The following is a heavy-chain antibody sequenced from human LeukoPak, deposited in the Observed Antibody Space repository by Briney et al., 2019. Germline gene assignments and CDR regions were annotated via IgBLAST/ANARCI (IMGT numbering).Heavy chain of an antibody. V-gene: IGHV4-30-4*07. Sequence: PSETLSLTCAVSGGSISNGSLSWSWIRQPPGKGLEWIGYVYYSGNAYYNPSLKSRFTISVDTSKNQFSLKLSSVTAADTAVYYCVRVVGATAFDYWGQGTLVTVSS. CDR1: GGSISNGSLS. D-gene: IGHD1-26*01. CDR3: VRVVGATAFDY. J-gene: IGHJ4*02. CDR2: VYYSGNA.